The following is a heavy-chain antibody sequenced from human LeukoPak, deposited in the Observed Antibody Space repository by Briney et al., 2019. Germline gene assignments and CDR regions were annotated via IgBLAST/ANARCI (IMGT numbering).Heavy chain of an antibody. Sequence: AGGSLRLSCAASGFTFSNAWMSWVRQAPGRGLEWVGRIKSKTDGGTTDYAAPVKGRFTISRDDSKNTLYLQMNSLKTEDTAVYYCTTDSTTYYYDSSGYYPIDYWGQGTLVTVSS. D-gene: IGHD3-22*01. CDR2: IKSKTDGGTT. CDR1: GFTFSNAW. V-gene: IGHV3-15*01. CDR3: TTDSTTYYYDSSGYYPIDY. J-gene: IGHJ4*02.